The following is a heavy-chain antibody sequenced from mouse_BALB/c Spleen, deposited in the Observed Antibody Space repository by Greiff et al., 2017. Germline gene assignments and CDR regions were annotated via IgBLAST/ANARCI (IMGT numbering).Heavy chain of an antibody. CDR3: VRGRRKDYFDY. CDR2: IRSKSNNYAT. CDR1: GFTFNTYA. D-gene: IGHD2-12*01. V-gene: IGHV10-1*02. J-gene: IGHJ2*01. Sequence: EVQVVESGGGLVQPKGSLKLSCAASGFTFNTYAMHWVRQAPGKGVEWVARIRSKSNNYATYDADSVNDRITISRDDSQSMLYLHMNNLKTDDTAMYYCVRGRRKDYFDYWGQGTTLTVSS.